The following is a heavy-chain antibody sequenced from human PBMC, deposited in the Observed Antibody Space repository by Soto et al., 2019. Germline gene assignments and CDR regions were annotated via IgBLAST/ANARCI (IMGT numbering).Heavy chain of an antibody. D-gene: IGHD3-16*01. Sequence: QITLKESGPTLVKPTQTLTLTCTFSGFSLTTRGVGVGWIRQPPGKALECLALIYWDDDKRYSPSLQSRLSIPKDTSKNQVVLTMTNVDPVDTATYYCAHIPNYYQYDWFDPWGQGNLVSVSS. CDR3: AHIPNYYQYDWFDP. V-gene: IGHV2-5*02. J-gene: IGHJ5*02. CDR2: IYWDDDK. CDR1: GFSLTTRGVG.